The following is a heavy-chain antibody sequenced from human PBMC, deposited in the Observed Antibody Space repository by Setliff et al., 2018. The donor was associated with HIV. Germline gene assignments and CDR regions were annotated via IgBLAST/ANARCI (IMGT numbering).Heavy chain of an antibody. CDR2: TTNKADSYNT. J-gene: IGHJ6*03. V-gene: IGHV3-72*01. Sequence: GGSLRLSCAASGFTFSDHYMDWVRQAPGKGLEWVGRTTNKADSYNTNYADRSLYLQMNSLRAEDTAVYYCVKDEEYIGVVSATMNMPGYYHYYYMDVWGKGSTVTVSS. D-gene: IGHD2-2*01. CDR1: GFTFSDHY. CDR3: VKDEEYIGVVSATMNMPGYYHYYYMDV.